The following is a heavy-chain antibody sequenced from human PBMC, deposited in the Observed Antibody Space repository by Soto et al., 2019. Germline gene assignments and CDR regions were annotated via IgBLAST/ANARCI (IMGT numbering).Heavy chain of an antibody. CDR3: AREKGYISGPKNFDY. J-gene: IGHJ4*02. D-gene: IGHD5-12*01. Sequence: SETLSLTCTVSGASISSGDYFWSWIRQSPGKGLQWIGYIYDSGSSYYNPSLKSRVTMSVDTSKNQFSLKLSSVTAADTAVYYCAREKGYISGPKNFDYWGQGTLGTSPQ. CDR1: GASISSGDYF. V-gene: IGHV4-30-4*01. CDR2: IYDSGSS.